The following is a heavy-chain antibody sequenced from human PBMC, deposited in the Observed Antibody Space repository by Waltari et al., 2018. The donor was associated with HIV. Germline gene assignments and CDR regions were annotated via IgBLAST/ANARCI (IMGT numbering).Heavy chain of an antibody. J-gene: IGHJ6*02. CDR3: TKGGGKSPGLSV. V-gene: IGHV3-49*03. D-gene: IGHD3-16*01. Sequence: HLVQSGGGFTQPGRSLRLSCAASGFIFSDYPMSWFRQAPGKGREWVGCIRSKAYGETAEYAAALEGRFTISRDDSRGIGYLQMDGLKIEDTGVYYCTKGGGKSPGLSVWGQGTTVTVSS. CDR2: IRSKAYGETA. CDR1: GFIFSDYP.